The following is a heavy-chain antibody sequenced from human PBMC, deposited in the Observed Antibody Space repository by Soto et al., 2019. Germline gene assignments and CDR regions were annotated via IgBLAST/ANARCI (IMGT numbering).Heavy chain of an antibody. CDR3: ARDITERGYSYSVYDY. Sequence: HPVVSLRLSCAASGFTFSSYAMHWVRQAPGTGLEWVAVISYDGSNKYYADSVKGRFTISRDNSKNTLYLQMNSLRSEDRAVYYCARDITERGYSYSVYDYWRQGTLLTVSS. CDR1: GFTFSSYA. D-gene: IGHD5-18*01. J-gene: IGHJ4*02. CDR2: ISYDGSNK. V-gene: IGHV3-30-3*01.